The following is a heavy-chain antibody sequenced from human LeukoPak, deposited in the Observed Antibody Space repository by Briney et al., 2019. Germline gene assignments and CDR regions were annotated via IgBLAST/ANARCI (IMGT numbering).Heavy chain of an antibody. CDR1: GYTFTGYY. Sequence: ASVKVSCKASGYTFTGYYMHWVRQAPGQGLEWMGIINPSGGSTSYAQKFQGRVTMTRDTSTSTVYMELSSLRSEDTAVYYCARDEVGPGRAFDIWGQGTMVTVSS. V-gene: IGHV1-46*01. D-gene: IGHD1-26*01. J-gene: IGHJ3*02. CDR2: INPSGGST. CDR3: ARDEVGPGRAFDI.